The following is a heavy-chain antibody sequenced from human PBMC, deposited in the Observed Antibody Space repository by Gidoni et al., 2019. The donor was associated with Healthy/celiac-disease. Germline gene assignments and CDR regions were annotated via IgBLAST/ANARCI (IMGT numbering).Heavy chain of an antibody. CDR2: INPNRGGT. CDR1: GYTLTGYY. CDR3: ARDNPVLEVGARGYYGMDV. D-gene: IGHD1-26*01. V-gene: IGHV1-2*04. J-gene: IGHJ6*02. Sequence: QVQLVQAGAEVKKPGASVKGSCQASGYTLTGYYMPWVRQGPGQGLEWMGWINPNRGGTNKAQKFQGWVTMTRDTSISTAYMELSRLRSDDTAVDYCARDNPVLEVGARGYYGMDVWGQGTTVTVSS.